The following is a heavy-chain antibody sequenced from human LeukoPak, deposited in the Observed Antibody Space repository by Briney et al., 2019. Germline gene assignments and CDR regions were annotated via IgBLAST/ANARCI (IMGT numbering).Heavy chain of an antibody. D-gene: IGHD6-13*01. V-gene: IGHV3-15*01. Sequence: GGSLRLSCAASGFTFSNAWMSWVRQAPGKGLEWVGRIKSKTDGGTTDYAAPVKGRFTISRDDSKNTLYLQMNSLKTEDTAVYYCTSGGSSWPHAHYYYYYMDVWGKGTTVTVSS. CDR3: TSGGSSWPHAHYYYYYMDV. CDR1: GFTFSNAW. J-gene: IGHJ6*03. CDR2: IKSKTDGGTT.